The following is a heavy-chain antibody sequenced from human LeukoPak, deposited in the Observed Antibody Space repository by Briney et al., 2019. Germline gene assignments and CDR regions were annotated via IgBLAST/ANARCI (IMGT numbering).Heavy chain of an antibody. J-gene: IGHJ4*02. V-gene: IGHV3-7*01. Sequence: GGSLRLSCAASGFTFSSYATSWVRQAPGKGLEWVANIKPDGTEKFYVDSVKGRFTISRDNAKNSLFLQMNSLRAEDTAVYYCARDKSGWEPFDFWGQGTLVTVSS. D-gene: IGHD6-19*01. CDR1: GFTFSSYA. CDR3: ARDKSGWEPFDF. CDR2: IKPDGTEK.